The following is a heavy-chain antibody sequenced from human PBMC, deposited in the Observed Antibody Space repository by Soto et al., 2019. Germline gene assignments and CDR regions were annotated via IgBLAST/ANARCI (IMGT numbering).Heavy chain of an antibody. V-gene: IGHV1-69*12. Sequence: QVQLVQSGAEVKKPGSSVKVSCKASGGTFSSYAINWVRQAPGQGLEWMGGIIPIFGTADYAQKFQGRVTITADESTSTAYMELSSLRSEDTAVYYCAREVAGGVYYYYGMDVWGQGTTVTVSS. J-gene: IGHJ6*02. CDR2: IIPIFGTA. CDR3: AREVAGGVYYYYGMDV. CDR1: GGTFSSYA. D-gene: IGHD3-16*01.